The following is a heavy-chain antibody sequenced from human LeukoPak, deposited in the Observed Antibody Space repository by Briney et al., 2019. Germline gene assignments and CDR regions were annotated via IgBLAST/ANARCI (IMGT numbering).Heavy chain of an antibody. CDR3: AHIFTGSGIKG. J-gene: IGHJ4*02. Sequence: GGSLRLSCAASGFTFDDYAMHWVRQAPGKGLEWVSLISWDGGSTYYADSVKGRFTISRDNSKNTLYLQVNSLRAEDTAVYYCAHIFTGSGIKGWGQGTLVTVSS. V-gene: IGHV3-43D*03. CDR1: GFTFDDYA. CDR2: ISWDGGST. D-gene: IGHD3-10*01.